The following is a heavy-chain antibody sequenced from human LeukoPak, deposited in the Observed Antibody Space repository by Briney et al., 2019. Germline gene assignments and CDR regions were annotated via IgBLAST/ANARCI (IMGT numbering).Heavy chain of an antibody. CDR2: IIPIFGTA. Sequence: ASVKVSCKASGGTFSSNAISWVRQAPGQGLEWMGGIIPIFGTANYAQKFQGRVTITTDESTSTAYMELSSLRSEDTAVYYCARGVEDYYYYYMDVWGKGTTVTVSS. CDR1: GGTFSSNA. J-gene: IGHJ6*03. CDR3: ARGVEDYYYYYMDV. V-gene: IGHV1-69*05. D-gene: IGHD5-24*01.